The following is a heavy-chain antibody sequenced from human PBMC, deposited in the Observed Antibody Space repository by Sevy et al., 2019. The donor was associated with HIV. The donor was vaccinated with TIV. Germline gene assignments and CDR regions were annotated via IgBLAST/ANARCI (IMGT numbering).Heavy chain of an antibody. D-gene: IGHD5-18*01. J-gene: IGHJ6*02. CDR2: ISYDGSNK. CDR3: ARGPIQLWLPPYYYYYGMDV. Sequence: GGSLRLSCAASGFTFSSYAMHWVRQAPGKGLEWVAVISYDGSNKYYADSVKGRFTISRDNSKNTLYLQMNSLRAEDTAVDYCARGPIQLWLPPYYYYYGMDVWGQGTTVTVSS. CDR1: GFTFSSYA. V-gene: IGHV3-30-3*01.